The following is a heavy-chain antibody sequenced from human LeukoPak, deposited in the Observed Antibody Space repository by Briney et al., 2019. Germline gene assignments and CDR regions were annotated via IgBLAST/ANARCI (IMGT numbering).Heavy chain of an antibody. CDR1: GGSISSGGYS. CDR2: IYHNGNT. V-gene: IGHV4-30-2*01. CDR3: ARNPFWSGYFFRPFDY. J-gene: IGHJ4*02. D-gene: IGHD3-3*01. Sequence: PSQTLSLTCAVSGGSISSGGYSWSWIRQPPGKGLEWIGYIYHNGNTYYSPSLKSRVTISVDRSKNQLSLKLSSVTAADTAVYYCARNPFWSGYFFRPFDYWGQGTLVTVSS.